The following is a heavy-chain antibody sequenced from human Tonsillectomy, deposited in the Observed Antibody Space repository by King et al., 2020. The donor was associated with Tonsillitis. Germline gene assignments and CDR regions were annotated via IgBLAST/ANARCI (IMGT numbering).Heavy chain of an antibody. CDR3: ARALLALSRISGAIFYHYYMDV. V-gene: IGHV3-53*04. J-gene: IGHJ6*03. D-gene: IGHD3-3*02. Sequence: VQLVESGGGLVQPGGSLRLSCAASGFTVSSNYMSWVRQAPGKGLEWVSVIYNGGSTYYADSVRGRFTISRHNSKNTLYLQMNSLRAEDTAVYYCARALLALSRISGAIFYHYYMDVWGKGTTVTVSS. CDR2: IYNGGST. CDR1: GFTVSSNY.